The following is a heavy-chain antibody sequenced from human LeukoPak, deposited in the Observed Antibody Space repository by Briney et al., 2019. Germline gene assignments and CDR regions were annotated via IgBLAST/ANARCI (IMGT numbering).Heavy chain of an antibody. V-gene: IGHV3-33*08. CDR2: IQYDGSKT. D-gene: IGHD2-21*01. J-gene: IGHJ5*02. Sequence: GTSLRLSCAASGFSFTTYGMHWVRQAPGKGLEWVAGIQYDGSKTYYGDSVKGRFSISRDNSRNTLYLQMSSLRAEDTAVYSCARDVDTSNHMSIFDPWGQGTLVTVSS. CDR1: GFSFTTYG. CDR3: ARDVDTSNHMSIFDP.